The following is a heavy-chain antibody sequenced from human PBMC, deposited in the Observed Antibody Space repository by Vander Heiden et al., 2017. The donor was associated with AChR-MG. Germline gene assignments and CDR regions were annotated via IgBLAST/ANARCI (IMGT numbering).Heavy chain of an antibody. J-gene: IGHJ4*02. V-gene: IGHV3-21*01. CDR1: GFTFSSYS. CDR3: ARDLSYDILTGYYSRFDY. Sequence: EVQRVESGGGLVKPGGSLRLSCAASGFTFSSYSMNRVRQAPGKGLEWVSSISSSSSYIYYADSVKGRFTISRDNAKNSLYLQMNSLRAEDTAVYYCARDLSYDILTGYYSRFDYWGQGTLVTVSS. CDR2: ISSSSSYI. D-gene: IGHD3-9*01.